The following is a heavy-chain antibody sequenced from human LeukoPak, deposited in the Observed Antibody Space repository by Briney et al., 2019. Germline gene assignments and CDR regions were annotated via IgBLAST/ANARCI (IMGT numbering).Heavy chain of an antibody. V-gene: IGHV4-39*07. Sequence: SETLSLTCTVSGGSISSSSYYWGWIRQPPGKGLEWIGSIYYSGSTYYNPSLKSRVTISVDTSKNQFSLKLSSVTAADTAVYYCAREKVIPYHDAFDIWGQGTMVTVSS. CDR2: IYYSGST. J-gene: IGHJ3*02. D-gene: IGHD3-22*01. CDR3: AREKVIPYHDAFDI. CDR1: GGSISSSSYY.